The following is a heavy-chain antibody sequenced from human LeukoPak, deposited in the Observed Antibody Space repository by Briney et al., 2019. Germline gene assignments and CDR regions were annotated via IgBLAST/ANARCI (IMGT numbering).Heavy chain of an antibody. J-gene: IGHJ5*02. CDR3: ARDGNMVRGVIIFWFDP. CDR1: GYTFTSYY. D-gene: IGHD3-10*01. CDR2: INPSGGST. V-gene: IGHV1-46*01. Sequence: ASVKVSCKASGYTFTSYYMHWVRQAPGQGLEWMGIINPSGGSTSYAQKFQGRVTMPRDTSASTVYMELSSLRSEDTAVYYCARDGNMVRGVIIFWFDPWGQGTLVTVSS.